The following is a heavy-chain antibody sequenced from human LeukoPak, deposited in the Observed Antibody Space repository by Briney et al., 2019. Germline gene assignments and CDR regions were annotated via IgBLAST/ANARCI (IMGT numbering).Heavy chain of an antibody. CDR2: ISGFNDNT. Sequence: ASVKVSCKASGYSFVSFGISWVRQAPGQGLEWMGWISGFNDNTNYAQKFQGRVTMTTDTSASTAYMELRSLTSDDTAVYHCARDLGITETPYYFDYWGQGTLVTVSS. CDR3: ARDLGITETPYYFDY. J-gene: IGHJ4*02. V-gene: IGHV1-18*01. CDR1: GYSFVSFG. D-gene: IGHD1-20*01.